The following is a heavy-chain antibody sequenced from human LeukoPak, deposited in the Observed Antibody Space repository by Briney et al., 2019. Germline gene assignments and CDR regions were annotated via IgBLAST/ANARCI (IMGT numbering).Heavy chain of an antibody. CDR1: GYILTGYY. J-gene: IGHJ4*02. CDR3: ASTTGDPDYYFDS. D-gene: IGHD1-1*01. Sequence: GASMRVSCKACGYILTGYYIHWVRQAPGQGLEGMGWINHYNGYTNFAQKFQGRVTMTRDTSISTAYLEVSRLTSDDTAIYYCASTTGDPDYYFDSWGQGTLVTVSS. V-gene: IGHV1-2*02. CDR2: INHYNGYT.